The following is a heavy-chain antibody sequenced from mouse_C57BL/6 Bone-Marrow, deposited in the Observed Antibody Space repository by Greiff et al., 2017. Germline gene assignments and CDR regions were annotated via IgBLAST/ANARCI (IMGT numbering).Heavy chain of an antibody. D-gene: IGHD3-2*02. CDR3: AREGQLRPFDY. J-gene: IGHJ2*01. CDR2: ISGGGGNT. V-gene: IGHV5-9*01. Sequence: EVKLVESGGGLVKPGGSLKLSCAASGFTFSSYTMSWVRQTPEQRLEWVATISGGGGNTYYPDSVKGRFTISRDNAKNTLYLQMSRRRSEDTALYYCAREGQLRPFDYWGQGTTLTVSS. CDR1: GFTFSSYT.